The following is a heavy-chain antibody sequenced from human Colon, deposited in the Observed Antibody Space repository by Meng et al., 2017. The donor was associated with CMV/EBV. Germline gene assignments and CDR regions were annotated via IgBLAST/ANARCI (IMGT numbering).Heavy chain of an antibody. CDR1: DFSVRDSA. J-gene: IGHJ4*03. D-gene: IGHD3-16*01. Sequence: GESLKISCEASDFSVRDSAFHWVRQSSGKGLEWVGLIRTKGRSDATEYAASVKGRFIISRDNAKNSLYLQMNSLRVEDTAVYFCVRGHYDGAWGHGTLVTVSS. CDR2: IRTKGRSDAT. CDR3: VRGHYDGA. V-gene: IGHV3-73*01.